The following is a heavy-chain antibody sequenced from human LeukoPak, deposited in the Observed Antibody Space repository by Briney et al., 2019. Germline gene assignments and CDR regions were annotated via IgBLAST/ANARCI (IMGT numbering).Heavy chain of an antibody. V-gene: IGHV4-38-2*02. Sequence: SETLSLTCFVSGYPINIDYSWGWIRQSPGKGLEWIGVISPKGITYYNPSLRGRVSISPDTSKNQFSLRLSSMTATDTAMYYCARVPGVYFDFSIGFGSGWFDPWGQGILVTVSS. J-gene: IGHJ5*02. CDR2: ISPKGIT. CDR1: GYPINIDYS. CDR3: ARVPGVYFDFSIGFGSGWFDP. D-gene: IGHD3-3*01.